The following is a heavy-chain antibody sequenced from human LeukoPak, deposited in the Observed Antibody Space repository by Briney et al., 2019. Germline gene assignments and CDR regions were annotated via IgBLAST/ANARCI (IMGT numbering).Heavy chain of an antibody. V-gene: IGHV3-21*01. CDR3: AGYSNYGAFDI. Sequence: GGSLRLSCAASGFTFSSYSMNWVRQASGKGLEWVSSISSSSSYIYYADSVKGRFTISRDNAKNLLYLQMNSLRAEDTAVYYCAGYSNYGAFDIWGQGTMVTVSS. J-gene: IGHJ3*02. D-gene: IGHD4-11*01. CDR2: ISSSSSYI. CDR1: GFTFSSYS.